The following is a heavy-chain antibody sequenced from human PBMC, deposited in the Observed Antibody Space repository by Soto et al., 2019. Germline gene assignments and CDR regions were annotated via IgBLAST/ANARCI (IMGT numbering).Heavy chain of an antibody. CDR3: ARDGYSSSWYLFDY. Sequence: GGSLRLSCAASGFTFSSYGMHWVRQAPGKGLEWVAVIWYDGSNKYYADSVKGRFTISRDNSKNTLYLQMNSLRAEDTAVYYCARDGYSSSWYLFDYWGQGTLVTVSS. D-gene: IGHD6-13*01. V-gene: IGHV3-33*01. J-gene: IGHJ4*02. CDR2: IWYDGSNK. CDR1: GFTFSSYG.